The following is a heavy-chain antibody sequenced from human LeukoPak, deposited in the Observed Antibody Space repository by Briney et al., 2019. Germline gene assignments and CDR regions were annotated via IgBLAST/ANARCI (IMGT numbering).Heavy chain of an antibody. V-gene: IGHV4-39*01. D-gene: IGHD3-22*01. CDR2: IYYSGST. J-gene: IGHJ4*02. CDR3: ASRYYYDSSGYFLY. Sequence: SETLSLTCTVSGNSIRSSSYYWGWIRQPPGKGLEWIGYIYYSGSTYYSSSLKSRVTISVDTSKNQFSLRLNSVTAADTAVYYCASRYYYDSSGYFLYWGQGTLVTVSS. CDR1: GNSIRSSSYY.